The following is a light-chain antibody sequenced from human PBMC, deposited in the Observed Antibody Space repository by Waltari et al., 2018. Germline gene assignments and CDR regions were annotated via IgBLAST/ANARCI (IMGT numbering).Light chain of an antibody. CDR2: DTS. V-gene: IGKV3-11*01. J-gene: IGKJ4*01. Sequence: EIVLTQSPATLSLSPGERATLSCRASQSVNWYLAWYQQRPGQAPRLLIYDTSNRATCIPARFSGSRSETDFTLTISSLEPDDSAVYYCQQRRNWPLTFGGGTKVEIK. CDR3: QQRRNWPLT. CDR1: QSVNWY.